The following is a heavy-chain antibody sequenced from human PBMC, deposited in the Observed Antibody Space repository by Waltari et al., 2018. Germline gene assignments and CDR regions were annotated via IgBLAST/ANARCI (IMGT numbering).Heavy chain of an antibody. CDR3: AKSQLLYFDWWGGMDV. CDR2: VSYDGRKE. V-gene: IGHV3-30*18. CDR1: EFTFRNYG. D-gene: IGHD3-9*01. J-gene: IGHJ6*02. Sequence: QARLVESGGGVVQPGKPRGLSCVGSEFTFRNYGMHWVRQAPGKGLEWVAVVSYDGRKEYYADSLKGRFTISRDNSKSTLYLEMNGLTVEDTATYYCAKSQLLYFDWWGGMDVWGQGTTVTVSS.